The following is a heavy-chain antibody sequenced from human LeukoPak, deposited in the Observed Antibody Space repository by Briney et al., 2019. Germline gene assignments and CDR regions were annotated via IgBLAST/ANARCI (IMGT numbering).Heavy chain of an antibody. V-gene: IGHV3-11*01. CDR2: ISGTGRST. D-gene: IGHD4-17*01. CDR3: ARGGLYGDWIFDS. CDR1: QFTFSDYG. Sequence: GGSLKLSCAASQFTFSDYGMSWVRQGPGKGLEWVSFISGTGRSTYYADSVKGRFTISRDNAKKSLYLQMSSLRAEDTAVYYCARGGLYGDWIFDSWGQGTRVTVSS. J-gene: IGHJ4*02.